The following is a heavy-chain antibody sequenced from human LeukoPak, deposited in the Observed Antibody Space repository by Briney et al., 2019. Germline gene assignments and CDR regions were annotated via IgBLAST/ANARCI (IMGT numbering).Heavy chain of an antibody. CDR1: GFTFSSYA. Sequence: DPGGSLRLSCAASGFTFSSYAMHWVRQAPGKGLEWVSVIYSGGSTYYADSVKGRFTISRDNSKNTLYLQMNSLRAEDTAVYYCASFQEEQLSHWGQGTLVTVSS. D-gene: IGHD6-6*01. CDR2: IYSGGST. J-gene: IGHJ4*02. V-gene: IGHV3-66*01. CDR3: ASFQEEQLSH.